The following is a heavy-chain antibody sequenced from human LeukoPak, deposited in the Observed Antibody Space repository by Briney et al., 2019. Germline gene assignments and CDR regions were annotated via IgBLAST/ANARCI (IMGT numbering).Heavy chain of an antibody. Sequence: PGGSLRLSCAASGFTFDDYAMHWVRQAPGKGLEWVSLISGDGGSTYYADSVKGRFPISRYNSKNSLYLQMNSLRTEDTALYYCAKGWQWLGITPFFDYWGQGTLVTVSS. CDR1: GFTFDDYA. J-gene: IGHJ4*02. D-gene: IGHD6-19*01. CDR2: ISGDGGST. V-gene: IGHV3-43*02. CDR3: AKGWQWLGITPFFDY.